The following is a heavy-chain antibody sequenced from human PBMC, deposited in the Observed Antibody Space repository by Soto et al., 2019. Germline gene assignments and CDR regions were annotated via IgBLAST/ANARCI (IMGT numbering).Heavy chain of an antibody. Sequence: GGSLRLSCAASGFTFSSYGMHWVRQAPGKGLEWVAVIWYDGSNKYYADSVKGPCTISRDNSKNTLYMHMHSLRAEDTAVYYFPKGWFDPWGHRTLVTVSS. CDR1: GFTFSSYG. V-gene: IGHV3-30*02. CDR2: IWYDGSNK. CDR3: PKGWFDP. J-gene: IGHJ5*02.